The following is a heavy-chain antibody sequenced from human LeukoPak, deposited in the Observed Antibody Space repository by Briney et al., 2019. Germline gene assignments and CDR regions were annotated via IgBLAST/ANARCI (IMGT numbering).Heavy chain of an antibody. CDR2: INHSGST. D-gene: IGHD3-22*01. J-gene: IGHJ6*03. CDR1: GGSFSGYY. Sequence: PSETLSLTCAVYGGSFSGYYWSWIRQPPGKGLEWIGEINHSGSTNYNPSLKSRVTISVDTSKNQFSLQLTSVTAADAAVYYCASTVVYSDSSGHYYYYMDVWGKGTTVTVSS. CDR3: ASTVVYSDSSGHYYYYMDV. V-gene: IGHV4-34*01.